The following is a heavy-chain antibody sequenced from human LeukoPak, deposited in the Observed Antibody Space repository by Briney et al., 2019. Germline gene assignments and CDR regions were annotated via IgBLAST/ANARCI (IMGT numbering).Heavy chain of an antibody. CDR2: IKQDGSEK. CDR1: GFTFSSYW. V-gene: IGHV3-7*03. D-gene: IGHD1-1*01. CDR3: AKDPQLESPYYFDY. J-gene: IGHJ4*02. Sequence: GGSLRLSCAASGFTFSSYWMSWVRQAPGKGLEWVANIKQDGSEKYYVDSVKGRFTISRDNAKNSLYLQMNSLRAEDTALYYCAKDPQLESPYYFDYWGQGTLVTVSS.